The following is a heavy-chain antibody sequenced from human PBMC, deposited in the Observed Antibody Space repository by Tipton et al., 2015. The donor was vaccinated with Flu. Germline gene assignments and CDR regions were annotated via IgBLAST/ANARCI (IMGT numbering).Heavy chain of an antibody. V-gene: IGHV3-21*01. CDR3: ARALWGVNQATFHFHGMDV. CDR2: ISRSSTYI. J-gene: IGHJ6*02. D-gene: IGHD1-26*01. Sequence: SLRLSCTASGFPFSSYSMNWVRQAPGKGLEWVASISRSSTYIYYADSVEGRFTISRDNAKNTLYLQMDSLRGDDTAIYYCARALWGVNQATFHFHGMDVWGQGTTVTVSS. CDR1: GFPFSSYS.